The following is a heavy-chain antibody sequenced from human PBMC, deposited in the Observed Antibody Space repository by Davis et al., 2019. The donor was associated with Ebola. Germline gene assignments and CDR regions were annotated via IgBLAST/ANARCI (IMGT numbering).Heavy chain of an antibody. CDR3: ARDTYGDYSLDY. J-gene: IGHJ4*02. Sequence: GESLKISCAASGFTFSTYSMNWVRQAPGKGLEWVSSISSSNYIYYADSVKGRFTISRDNAKNSLYLQMNSLRAEDTAVYYCARDTYGDYSLDYWGQGTLVTVSS. CDR1: GFTFSTYS. CDR2: ISSSNYI. D-gene: IGHD4-17*01. V-gene: IGHV3-21*01.